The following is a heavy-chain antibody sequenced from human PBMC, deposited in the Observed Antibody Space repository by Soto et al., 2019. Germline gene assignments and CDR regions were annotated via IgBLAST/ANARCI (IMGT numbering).Heavy chain of an antibody. CDR2: ISGSGGST. CDR1: GFTFISYA. J-gene: IGHJ6*02. CDR3: AKDIKGRTGAARGAYYYYYGMDV. Sequence: LRLSCAASGFTFISYAMSWVRQAPGKGLEWVSAISGSGGSTYYADSVKGRFTISRDNSKNTLYLQMNSLRAEDTAVYYCAKDIKGRTGAARGAYYYYYGMDVWGQGTTVTVSS. D-gene: IGHD5-18*01. V-gene: IGHV3-23*01.